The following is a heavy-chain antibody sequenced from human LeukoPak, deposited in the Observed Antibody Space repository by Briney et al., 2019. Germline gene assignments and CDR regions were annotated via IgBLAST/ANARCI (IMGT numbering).Heavy chain of an antibody. V-gene: IGHV3-21*01. CDR1: EFTFSSYS. Sequence: PGGSLRLSCTVSEFTFSSYSMNWVRQAPGKGLEWVASINRRATYRYYADSMKGRFTISRDDAKSSLYLQMNSLRDEDTAVYYCVRLRRNSDSSGYYYYYDYWGQGILVTVST. CDR2: INRRATYR. J-gene: IGHJ4*02. CDR3: VRLRRNSDSSGYYYYYDY. D-gene: IGHD3-22*01.